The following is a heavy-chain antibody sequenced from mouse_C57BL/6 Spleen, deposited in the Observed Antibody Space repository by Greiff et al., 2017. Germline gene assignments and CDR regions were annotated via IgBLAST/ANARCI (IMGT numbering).Heavy chain of an antibody. Sequence: QVQLQQPGAELVKPGASVKLSCKASGYTFTSYWMHWVKPRPGQGLEWIGMIHPNSGSTNYNEKFKSKATLTVDKSSSTAYMHLSSLTSEDSAVYYCARTTTVFDYWGQGTTLTVSS. CDR3: ARTTTVFDY. CDR1: GYTFTSYW. V-gene: IGHV1-64*01. CDR2: IHPNSGST. D-gene: IGHD1-1*01. J-gene: IGHJ2*01.